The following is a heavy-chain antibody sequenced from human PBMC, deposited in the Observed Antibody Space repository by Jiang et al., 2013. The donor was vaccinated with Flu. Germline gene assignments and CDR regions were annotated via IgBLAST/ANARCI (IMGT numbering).Heavy chain of an antibody. D-gene: IGHD5-18*01. CDR1: GGSFSGYY. J-gene: IGHJ4*02. CDR2: INHSGST. CDR3: ASTGSEGAMVRYFDY. V-gene: IGHV4-34*01. Sequence: KPSETLSLTCAVYGGSFSGYYWSWIRQPPGKGLEWIGEINHSGSTNYNPSLKSRVTISVDTSKNQFSLKLSSVTAADTAVYYCASTGSEGAMVRYFDYWGQGTLVTVSS.